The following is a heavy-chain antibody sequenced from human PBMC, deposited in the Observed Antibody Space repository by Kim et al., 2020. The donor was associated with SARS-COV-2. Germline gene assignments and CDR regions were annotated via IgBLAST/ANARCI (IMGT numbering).Heavy chain of an antibody. V-gene: IGHV3-23*01. CDR3: VKEADIVVVPATAAFDY. CDR2: ISGSGGST. D-gene: IGHD2-2*01. Sequence: GGSLRLSCAASGFTFSSYAMSWVRQAPGKGLEWVSAISGSGGSTYYADSVKGRFTISRDNSKNTLYLQMNSLRAEDTAVYYCVKEADIVVVPATAAFDYWGQGTLVTVAS. J-gene: IGHJ4*02. CDR1: GFTFSSYA.